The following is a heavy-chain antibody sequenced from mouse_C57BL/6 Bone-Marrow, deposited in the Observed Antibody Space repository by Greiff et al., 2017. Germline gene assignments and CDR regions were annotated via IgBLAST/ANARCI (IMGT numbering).Heavy chain of an antibody. Sequence: QVQLQQPGAELVKPGASVKMSCKASGYTFTSYWITWVKQRPGQGLEWIGDIYPGSGSTNYNEKLKSKATLTVDKSSSTAYMQLSRLTSEDSAVYYCARGLVYYYAMDYWGQGTSVTVSS. J-gene: IGHJ4*01. D-gene: IGHD1-1*02. CDR2: IYPGSGST. CDR3: ARGLVYYYAMDY. CDR1: GYTFTSYW. V-gene: IGHV1-55*01.